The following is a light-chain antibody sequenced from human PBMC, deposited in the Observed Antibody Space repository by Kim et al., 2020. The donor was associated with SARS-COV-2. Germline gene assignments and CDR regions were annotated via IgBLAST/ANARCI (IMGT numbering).Light chain of an antibody. J-gene: IGKJ4*01. Sequence: PGERADPSCRASETVHSDLAWYQQKAGPPPRLLIYDANSRASGIPARFSGSGFGTDFTLSISSLEPEDVAIYYCQQRWRWPLTFGGGTKVDIK. CDR3: QQRWRWPLT. CDR2: DAN. CDR1: ETVHSD. V-gene: IGKV3-11*01.